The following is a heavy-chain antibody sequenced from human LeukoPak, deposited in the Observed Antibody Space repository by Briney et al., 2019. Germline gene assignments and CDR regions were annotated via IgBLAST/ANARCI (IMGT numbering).Heavy chain of an antibody. Sequence: PSETLSLTCTVSGDSITNYYWSWIRQPPGKGLEWIGYIYHSGVSKDNPSLKGRVTLSVDTSKNQFSLRLNSVTAADTAVYFCAREKYYCANNSCPRTLDQWGQGTLVTVSS. CDR1: GDSITNYY. CDR2: IYHSGVS. J-gene: IGHJ4*02. V-gene: IGHV4-59*01. CDR3: AREKYYCANNSCPRTLDQ. D-gene: IGHD4/OR15-4a*01.